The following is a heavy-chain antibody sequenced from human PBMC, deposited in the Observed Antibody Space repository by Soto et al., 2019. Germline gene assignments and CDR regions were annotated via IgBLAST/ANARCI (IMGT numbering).Heavy chain of an antibody. J-gene: IGHJ4*02. D-gene: IGHD1-20*01. Sequence: GGSLRLSCAASGFTFSSYTMNWVRQAPGKGLEWVSSISSSSSYIYYADSVKGRFTISRDNAKNSLYLQMNGLRAEDTAVYYCARILIIGPARGYYFDYWGQVTLVTVSS. CDR1: GFTFSSYT. CDR2: ISSSSSYI. V-gene: IGHV3-21*01. CDR3: ARILIIGPARGYYFDY.